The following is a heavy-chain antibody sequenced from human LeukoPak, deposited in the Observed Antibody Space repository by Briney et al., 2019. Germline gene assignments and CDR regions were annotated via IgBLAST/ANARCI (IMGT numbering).Heavy chain of an antibody. CDR3: AKKRNGISYFDS. J-gene: IGHJ4*02. Sequence: KTSETLSLTCTVSGGSISSYYWSWIRQPPGKGLEWIGYVHDSGKTHYNPSLKSRVTMSVDKSKNQFSLKLTSVTDVDTAVYHCAKKRNGISYFDSWGQGTLVTVSS. CDR2: VHDSGKT. V-gene: IGHV4-59*04. D-gene: IGHD1-1*01. CDR1: GGSISSYY.